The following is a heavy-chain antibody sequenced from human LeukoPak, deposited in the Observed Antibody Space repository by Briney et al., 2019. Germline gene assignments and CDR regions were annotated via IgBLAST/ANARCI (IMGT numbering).Heavy chain of an antibody. D-gene: IGHD3-10*01. J-gene: IGHJ6*02. CDR3: ARCYTYGTTWFGGLDV. Sequence: SGGSLRLSCAASGFTFSSSAMTWVRQVLGKGLEWVSTTGVSGSYYVDSVKGRFTISRDNSKNTLYLQMNSLRAEDTAVYYCARCYTYGTTWFGGLDVWGQGTTVTVSS. V-gene: IGHV3-23*01. CDR1: GFTFSSSA. CDR2: TGVSGS.